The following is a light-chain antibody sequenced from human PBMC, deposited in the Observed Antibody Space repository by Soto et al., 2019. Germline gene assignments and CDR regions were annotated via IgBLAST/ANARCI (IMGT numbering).Light chain of an antibody. CDR3: QQYGNSPPT. CDR2: GAS. V-gene: IGKV3-20*01. J-gene: IGKJ1*01. CDR1: QSVSSNY. Sequence: EIVLTQSPGTLSLSPGERATLSCRASQSVSSNYLAWYQQKPGQAPRFLIYGASSRATGIPDRFSGSGSGTDFTLTISRLEPEDFAVYYCQQYGNSPPTFGQGTKVDI.